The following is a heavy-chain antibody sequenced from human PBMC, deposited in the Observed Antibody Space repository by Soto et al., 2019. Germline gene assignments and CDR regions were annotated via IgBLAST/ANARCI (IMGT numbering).Heavy chain of an antibody. CDR1: GFTFSSYA. Sequence: GGSLRLSCAASGFTFSSYAMSWVRQAPGKGLEWVSAISGSGGSTYYADSVKGRFTISRDNSKNTLYLQMNSLRAEDTAVYYCAKSKGPYYYDSSGYGRGYYFDYWGQGTLVTVSS. D-gene: IGHD3-22*01. CDR2: ISGSGGST. V-gene: IGHV3-23*01. J-gene: IGHJ4*02. CDR3: AKSKGPYYYDSSGYGRGYYFDY.